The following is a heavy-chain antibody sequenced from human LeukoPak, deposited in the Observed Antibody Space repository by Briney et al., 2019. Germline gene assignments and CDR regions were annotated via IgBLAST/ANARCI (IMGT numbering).Heavy chain of an antibody. CDR2: IRRGANSYTT. D-gene: IGHD3-16*01. CDR1: GFTFSDYI. J-gene: IGHJ3*02. CDR3: SRDGGEGGNSAFDI. Sequence: GGSLRLSCAASGFTFSDYILDWVRQAPGKGLEWVGRIRRGANSYTTEYAASVKGRFTISRDDSRNSLYLHMNSLKTEDTAVYHCSRDGGEGGNSAFDIWGQGTMVTVSS. V-gene: IGHV3-72*01.